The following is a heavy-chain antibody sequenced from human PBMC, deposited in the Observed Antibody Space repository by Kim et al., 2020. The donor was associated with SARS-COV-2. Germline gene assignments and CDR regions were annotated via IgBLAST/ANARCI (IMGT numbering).Heavy chain of an antibody. V-gene: IGHV1-46*01. CDR3: ARGKDYYDSSGQIDY. J-gene: IGHJ4*02. Sequence: QKCQGRVTMTRDTSTSAVYMELSSLRSEETAVYYCARGKDYYDSSGQIDYWGQGTLVTVSS. D-gene: IGHD3-22*01.